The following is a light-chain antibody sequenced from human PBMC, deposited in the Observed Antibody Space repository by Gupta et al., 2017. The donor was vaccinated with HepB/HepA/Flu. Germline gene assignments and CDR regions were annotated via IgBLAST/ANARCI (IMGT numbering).Light chain of an antibody. CDR3: LQYNSYPRT. V-gene: IGKV1-17*01. J-gene: IGKJ1*01. CDR2: AAS. CDR1: QGIGND. Sequence: DIQMAQSPSSLSASIGDRVTITCRASQGIGNDLGWCQQRPGEAPKRLIRAASILLSGVPPRFSGGGFGTEFTLTISSLQPEDFATYYCLQYNSYPRTFGQGTKVEIK.